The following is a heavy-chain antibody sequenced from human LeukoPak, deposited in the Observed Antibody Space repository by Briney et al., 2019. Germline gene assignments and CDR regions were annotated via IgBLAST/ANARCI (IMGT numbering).Heavy chain of an antibody. J-gene: IGHJ2*01. CDR2: IRATGGST. CDR3: AKAEGTPMIRWYFDL. D-gene: IGHD3-10*01. Sequence: GRSLRLSCAASGLKFSKYGTDWVSQPPGLCLELVSGIRATGGSTYYAYSVSGLFTISRDNSKKTVYLHMNSLRAEDTAVYYCAKAEGTPMIRWYFDLWGRGTLVTVSS. V-gene: IGHV3-23*01. CDR1: GLKFSKYG.